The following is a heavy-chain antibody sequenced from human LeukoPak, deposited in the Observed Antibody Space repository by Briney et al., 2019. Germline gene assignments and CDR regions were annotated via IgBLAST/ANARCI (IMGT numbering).Heavy chain of an antibody. V-gene: IGHV3-48*01. CDR2: ISSSSSTI. CDR3: ARDPHDTYYDFWSGYYTEHYFDY. J-gene: IGHJ4*02. Sequence: GGSLRLSCAASGFTFSSYSMNWVRQAPGKGLEWVSYISSSSSTIYYADSVKGRFTISRDNAKNSLYLQMNSLRAEDMAVYYCARDPHDTYYDFWSGYYTEHYFDYWGRGTLVTVSS. CDR1: GFTFSSYS. D-gene: IGHD3-3*01.